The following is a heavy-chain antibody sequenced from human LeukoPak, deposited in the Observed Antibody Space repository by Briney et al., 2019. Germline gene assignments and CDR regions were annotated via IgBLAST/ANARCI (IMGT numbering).Heavy chain of an antibody. J-gene: IGHJ4*02. CDR3: ARVTDPHFYASGNFYSSDARAFDY. V-gene: IGHV3-33*01. Sequence: GGSLRLSCAASGFTFSSFGMHWVRQAPGKGLEWVTLIWYDGSSEYYVDSVKGRFTISRDNAKNSLYLLMNSLRAEDTAVYYCARVTDPHFYASGNFYSSDARAFDYWGQGTLVTVSS. CDR1: GFTFSSFG. D-gene: IGHD3-10*01. CDR2: IWYDGSSE.